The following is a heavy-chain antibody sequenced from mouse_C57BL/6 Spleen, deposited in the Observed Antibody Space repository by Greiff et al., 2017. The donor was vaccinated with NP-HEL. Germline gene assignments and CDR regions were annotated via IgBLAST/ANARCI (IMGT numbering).Heavy chain of an antibody. D-gene: IGHD2-1*01. V-gene: IGHV1-22*01. J-gene: IGHJ3*01. CDR2: INPKNGGT. CDR3: ARSGGNYVLFAY. CDR1: GYTFTDYN. Sequence: EVQLQQSGPELVKPGASVKMSCKASGYTFTDYNMHWVKQSHGKSLEWIGYINPKNGGTSSNQKFKGKATLTVNKSSSTAYMELRSLTSEDSAVYYCARSGGNYVLFAYWGQGTLVTVSA.